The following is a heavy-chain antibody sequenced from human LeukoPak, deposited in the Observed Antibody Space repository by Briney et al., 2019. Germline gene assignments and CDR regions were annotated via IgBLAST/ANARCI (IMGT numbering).Heavy chain of an antibody. CDR1: GGSISSHY. CDR2: IYYSGST. D-gene: IGHD5-18*01. J-gene: IGHJ6*03. V-gene: IGHV4-59*11. CDR3: ARGFKEDTAMSLYFDYCFDTDV. Sequence: SETLSLTCTVSGGSISSHYWSWIRQPPGKGLEWIGYIYYSGSTNYNPSLKSRVTISVDTSKNQFSLKLSSVTAADTAVYYCARGFKEDTAMSLYFDYCFDTDVWGKGTTVTVSS.